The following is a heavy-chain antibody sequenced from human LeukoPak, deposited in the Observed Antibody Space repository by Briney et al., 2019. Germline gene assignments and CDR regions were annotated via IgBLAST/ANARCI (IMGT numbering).Heavy chain of an antibody. D-gene: IGHD6-13*01. V-gene: IGHV3-23*01. CDR3: AKSPYRGGSSWTEFDY. CDR2: ISGSGGST. J-gene: IGHJ4*02. CDR1: GFTFSSYA. Sequence: PGGSLRLSCAASGFTFSSYAMSWVRQAPGKGLEWVSAISGSGGSTYYADSVKGRFTISRDNSKNTLYLQMNSLRPEDAAVYYCAKSPYRGGSSWTEFDYWGQGTLVTVSS.